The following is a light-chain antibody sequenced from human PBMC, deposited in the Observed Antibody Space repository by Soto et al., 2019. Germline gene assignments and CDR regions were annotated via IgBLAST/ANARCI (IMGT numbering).Light chain of an antibody. V-gene: IGLV2-14*01. CDR2: DVS. CDR3: SSYTSSSISGV. J-gene: IGLJ1*01. CDR1: SSDVGGYNY. Sequence: QSALTQPASVSGSPGQSITISCTGTSSDVGGYNYVSWYQQHPGKAPKLMIYDVSNRPSGVSNRFSGSKSGNTASLTISGLQAEDEADYYCSSYTSSSISGVFGTGTKLTVL.